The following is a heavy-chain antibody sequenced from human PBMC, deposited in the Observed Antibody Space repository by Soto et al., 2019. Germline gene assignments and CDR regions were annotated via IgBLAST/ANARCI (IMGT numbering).Heavy chain of an antibody. Sequence: QVQLVESGGGVVQPGRSLRLSCAASGFSISTYALHWVRQAPGKGPEWVAIISYNGNNKHYADSVKGRFTISRDNSKNPVDLQMNSLRVEGTAMYYCARRSFPFSGSPLEPWSDALDIWGQGTMVTVSS. J-gene: IGHJ3*02. CDR3: ARRSFPFSGSPLEPWSDALDI. CDR2: ISYNGNNK. CDR1: GFSISTYA. D-gene: IGHD1-26*01. V-gene: IGHV3-30*04.